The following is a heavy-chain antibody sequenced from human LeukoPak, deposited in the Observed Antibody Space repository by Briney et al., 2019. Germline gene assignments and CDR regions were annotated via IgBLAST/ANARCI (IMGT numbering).Heavy chain of an antibody. CDR2: INHSGST. J-gene: IGHJ5*02. CDR1: GGSFSGYY. Sequence: SETLSLTCAVYGGSFSGYYWNWTRQPPGKGLEWIGEINHSGSTNYIPSLKSRVTISVDTSKNQFSLKLSSVTAADTAVYYCARGSKMLGYNWFDPWGQGTLVTVSS. V-gene: IGHV4-34*01. CDR3: ARGSKMLGYNWFDP. D-gene: IGHD1-26*01.